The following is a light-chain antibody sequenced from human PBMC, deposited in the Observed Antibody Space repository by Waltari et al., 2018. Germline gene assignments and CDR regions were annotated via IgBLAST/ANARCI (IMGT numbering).Light chain of an antibody. V-gene: IGLV7-46*01. CDR3: LLSYSGTFYV. CDR2: RTS. CDR1: TGPVTSGLT. J-gene: IGLJ1*01. Sequence: QAVVTQEPSVTVSPGGTVTLTCASSTGPVTSGLTPCWIQQKPGHAPRILVSRTSYNKSWTPARFSGSLLGAKAALTLSGALPEDEAEYYCLLSYSGTFYVFGTGTKVTVL.